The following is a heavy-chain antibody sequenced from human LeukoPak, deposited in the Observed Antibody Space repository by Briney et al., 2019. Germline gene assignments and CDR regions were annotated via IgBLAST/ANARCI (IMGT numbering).Heavy chain of an antibody. CDR3: ARAIDKDYGDYLDY. J-gene: IGHJ4*02. Sequence: SETLSLTCTVSGGSISSYYWSWIRQPPGKGLEWIGYIYYSGSTNYNPSLKSRVTISVGTSKNQFSLKLSSVTAADTAVYYCARAIDKDYGDYLDYWGQGTLVTVSS. D-gene: IGHD4-17*01. CDR1: GGSISSYY. CDR2: IYYSGST. V-gene: IGHV4-59*01.